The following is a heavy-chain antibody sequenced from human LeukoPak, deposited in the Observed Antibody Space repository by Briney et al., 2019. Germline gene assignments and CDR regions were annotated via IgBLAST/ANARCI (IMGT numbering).Heavy chain of an antibody. V-gene: IGHV3-30*03. D-gene: IGHD1-26*01. CDR1: GFTFSSYG. J-gene: IGHJ6*03. CDR3: ARDGYSGSYYRLYYFFMDV. Sequence: GRSLRLSCAAPGFTFSSYGMHWVRQAPGKGLEWVAVISYDGSNKYYADSVKGRFTISRDNSENTLYLQMNSLRGEDTAGYYCARDGYSGSYYRLYYFFMDVWGKGTTVTVSS. CDR2: ISYDGSNK.